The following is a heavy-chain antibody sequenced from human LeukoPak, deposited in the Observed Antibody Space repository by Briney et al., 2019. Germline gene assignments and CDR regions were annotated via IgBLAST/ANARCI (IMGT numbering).Heavy chain of an antibody. Sequence: NSGGSLRLSCAASGFTFGGYTMSWVRQAPGKGLQWVSTITRGGDYIDYADPVKGRFTISRDDSKKSLYLHMNSLRAEDTAVYYCARVSIFGVVIANDYWGQGTVVTVSS. CDR2: ITRGGDYI. CDR3: ARVSIFGVVIANDY. V-gene: IGHV3-21*01. J-gene: IGHJ4*02. D-gene: IGHD3-16*02. CDR1: GFTFGGYT.